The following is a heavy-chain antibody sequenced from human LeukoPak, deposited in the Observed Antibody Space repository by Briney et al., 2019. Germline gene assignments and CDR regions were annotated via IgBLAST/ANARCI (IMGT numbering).Heavy chain of an antibody. CDR3: ARLGGLRFLEWLPYYFDY. CDR2: TSSSSSTI. V-gene: IGHV3-48*04. J-gene: IGHJ4*02. Sequence: GGSLRLSCAASGFTFSGYDMSWVRQAPGKGLEWVSYTSSSSSTIYYADSVKSRFTISRDNAKNSLYLQMNSLRAEDTAVYYCARLGGLRFLEWLPYYFDYWGQGTLVTVSS. D-gene: IGHD3-3*01. CDR1: GFTFSGYD.